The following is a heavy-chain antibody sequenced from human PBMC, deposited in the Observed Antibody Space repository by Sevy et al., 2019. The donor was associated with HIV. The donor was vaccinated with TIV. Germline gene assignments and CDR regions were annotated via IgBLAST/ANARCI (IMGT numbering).Heavy chain of an antibody. D-gene: IGHD1-1*01. CDR3: AKDLHPPGPVRGTNFDY. J-gene: IGHJ4*02. V-gene: IGHV3-30*18. CDR1: ALTFTRYA. CDR2: ISYEGSNI. Sequence: GGSLRLSCAASALTFTRYAFHWVRQAPGKGPEWLGVISYEGSNIYYGPSVKGRFTISRDNSKNTLYLQMNDMRTEDTAVYDGAKDLHPPGPVRGTNFDYWGRGTLVTVSS.